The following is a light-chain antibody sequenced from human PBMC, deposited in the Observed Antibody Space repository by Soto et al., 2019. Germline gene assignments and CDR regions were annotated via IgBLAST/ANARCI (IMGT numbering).Light chain of an antibody. CDR1: SSNLGSNS. V-gene: IGLV1-44*01. J-gene: IGLJ3*02. Sequence: QSVLTQPPSASGTPGQRVIISCSGSSSNLGSNSGNWYQQLPGTAPKLLIYNTYQRPLGVPDRFSGSKSGTSASLAISGLQSEDEGDYFCVAWDDSLNGPVFGGGTQLTVL. CDR3: VAWDDSLNGPV. CDR2: NTY.